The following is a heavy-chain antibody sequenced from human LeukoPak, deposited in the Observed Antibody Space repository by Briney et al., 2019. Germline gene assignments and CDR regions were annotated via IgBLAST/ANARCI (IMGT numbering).Heavy chain of an antibody. V-gene: IGHV3-30-3*01. CDR1: GFSLSNFQ. CDR2: ISLDGSTE. CDR3: MRDYMGWFDP. Sequence: GRSLRLSCVASGFSLSNFQMYWVRQAPGKGLEWVSIISLDGSTEFYADSVKGRFTISRDTASNTMHLEVNNLRIEDTAVYYCMRDYMGWFDPWGQGSLVTVSS. D-gene: IGHD3-10*01. J-gene: IGHJ5*02.